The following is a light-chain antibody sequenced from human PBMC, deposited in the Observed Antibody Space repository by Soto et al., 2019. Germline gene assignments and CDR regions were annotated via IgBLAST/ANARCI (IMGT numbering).Light chain of an antibody. CDR1: QGISSY. CDR2: EAS. CDR3: QQLNAYPIT. Sequence: FQLTQSPSFLSASVGDRVTITCRASQGISSYLAWYQQKPGKAPKLLIYEASTLQSGVPSRFSGSRSGTEFTLTISSLQPEAFATYYCQQLNAYPITFGQGTRLEIK. V-gene: IGKV1-9*01. J-gene: IGKJ5*01.